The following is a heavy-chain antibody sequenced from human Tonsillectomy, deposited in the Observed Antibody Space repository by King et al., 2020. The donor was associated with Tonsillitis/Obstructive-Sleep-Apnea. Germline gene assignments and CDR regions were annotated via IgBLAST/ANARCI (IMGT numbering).Heavy chain of an antibody. J-gene: IGHJ4*02. D-gene: IGHD6-19*01. CDR3: AKEGYSSGWGYFDY. Sequence: VQLVQSGGGLVQPGGSLRLSCAASGFTFSSYAMSWVRQAPGKGLDWGSAISGRGSRTYYADSVKGRFTISRDNSKNTLYLQMNSLRAEDTAVYYCAKEGYSSGWGYFDYWGQGTLVTVSS. V-gene: IGHV3-23*04. CDR2: ISGRGSRT. CDR1: GFTFSSYA.